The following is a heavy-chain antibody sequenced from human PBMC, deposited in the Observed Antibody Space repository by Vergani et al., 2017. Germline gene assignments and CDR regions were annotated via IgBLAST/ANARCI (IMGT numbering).Heavy chain of an antibody. J-gene: IGHJ4*02. V-gene: IGHV1-69*18. CDR1: GYTFTSYY. CDR2: IIPIFGTA. CDR3: ARDKPDYTGPIWAASSSSGLTFDY. D-gene: IGHD6-13*01. Sequence: QVQLVQSGAEVKKPGASVKVSCKASGYTFTSYYMHWVRQAPGQGLEWMGRIIPIFGTANYAQKFQGRVTITADESTSTAYMELSSLRSEDTAVYYCARDKPDYTGPIWAASSSSGLTFDYWGQGTLVTVSS.